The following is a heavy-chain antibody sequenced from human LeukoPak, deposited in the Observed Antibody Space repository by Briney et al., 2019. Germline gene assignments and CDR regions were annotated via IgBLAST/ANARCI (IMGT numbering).Heavy chain of an antibody. CDR1: GGSISSYY. CDR2: IYYSGST. CDR3: ASSPVGGSGSYQPPVIWFDP. Sequence: SETLSFTCTVSGGSISSYYWSWIRQPPGKGLEWIGYIYYSGSTDYNPSLKSRVTISVDTSKNQFSLKLSFVTAADKAAYERASSPVGGSGSYQPPVIWFDPWGQGTLVTVSS. J-gene: IGHJ5*02. D-gene: IGHD3-10*01. V-gene: IGHV4-59*01.